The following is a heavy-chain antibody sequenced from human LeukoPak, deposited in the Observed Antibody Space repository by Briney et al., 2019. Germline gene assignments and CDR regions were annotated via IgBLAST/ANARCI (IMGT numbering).Heavy chain of an antibody. Sequence: SETLSLTCAVSGYSISSGYYWGWIRQPPGKGLEWIGSIYHSGSTYYNPSLKSRVTISVDTSKNQFSLKPSSVTAADTAVYYCASPIWDYYDSSGPPDFDYWGQGTLVTVSS. J-gene: IGHJ4*02. D-gene: IGHD3-22*01. CDR2: IYHSGST. V-gene: IGHV4-38-2*01. CDR1: GYSISSGYY. CDR3: ASPIWDYYDSSGPPDFDY.